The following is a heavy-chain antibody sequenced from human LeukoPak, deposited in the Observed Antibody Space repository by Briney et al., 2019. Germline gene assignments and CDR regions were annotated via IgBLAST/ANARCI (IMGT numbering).Heavy chain of an antibody. J-gene: IGHJ4*02. D-gene: IGHD6-13*01. CDR2: YSGGRT. Sequence: EPGGSLRLSCAASGFTVSRNYMSWVRQAPGKGLEWVSVYSGGRTYYADSVKGRFTISRDNSKNTLYLQMNRLRAEDTAVYYCARGSIAAALKEFDYWGQGTLVTVSS. CDR1: GFTVSRNY. CDR3: ARGSIAAALKEFDY. V-gene: IGHV3-66*01.